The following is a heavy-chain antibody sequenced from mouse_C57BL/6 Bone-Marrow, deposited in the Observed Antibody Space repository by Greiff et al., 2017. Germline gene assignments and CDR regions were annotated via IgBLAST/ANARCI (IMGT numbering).Heavy chain of an antibody. CDR1: GYTFTSYG. D-gene: IGHD1-1*01. J-gene: IGHJ3*01. Sequence: QLQQSGAELARPGASVKLSCKASGYTFTSYGISWVKQRTGQGLEWIGEIYPRSGNTYYNEKFKGKATLTADKSSSTAYMELRSLTSEDSAVYFCASPDYYGSSFAYWGQGTLVTVSA. CDR3: ASPDYYGSSFAY. V-gene: IGHV1-81*01. CDR2: IYPRSGNT.